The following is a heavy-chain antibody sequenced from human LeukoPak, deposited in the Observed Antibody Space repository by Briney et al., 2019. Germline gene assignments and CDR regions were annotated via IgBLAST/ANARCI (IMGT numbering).Heavy chain of an antibody. D-gene: IGHD3-22*01. V-gene: IGHV3-33*01. CDR3: ARGYDTSGYYHDY. CDR2: IWYDGGNK. J-gene: IGHJ4*02. CDR1: GFTFSSQG. Sequence: GGSLRLSCAASGFTFSSQGMHGVRQAPGKGLDWVALIWYDGGNKYYPDSVKGRFTISRDNSKNTLYLQMNSLRAEDTAVYYCARGYDTSGYYHDYWGQGTLVTVSS.